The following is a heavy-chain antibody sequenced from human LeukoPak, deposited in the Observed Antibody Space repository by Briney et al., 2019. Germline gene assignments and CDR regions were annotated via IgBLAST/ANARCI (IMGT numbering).Heavy chain of an antibody. V-gene: IGHV3-48*02. D-gene: IGHD6-19*01. Sequence: GGSLRLSCAASGFTFSSYSMNWVRQTPGKGLEWVSYINSGSTTIYYADSVKGRFTISRDNAKNSLYLQMNSLRDEDTAVYYCARDRHSSGWYYSDYWGQGTLVTVSS. J-gene: IGHJ4*02. CDR2: INSGSTTI. CDR1: GFTFSSYS. CDR3: ARDRHSSGWYYSDY.